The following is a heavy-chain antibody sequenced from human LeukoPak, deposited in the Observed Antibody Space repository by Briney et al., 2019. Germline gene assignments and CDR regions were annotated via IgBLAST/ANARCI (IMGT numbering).Heavy chain of an antibody. CDR1: GGSISSSSYY. CDR3: AGSFRYYFDY. J-gene: IGHJ4*02. D-gene: IGHD3-10*01. Sequence: SETLSLTCTVSGGSISSSSYYWGWIRQPPGKGLEWIGSIYYSGSTYYNPSLKSRVTISVDTSKNQFSLKLSSVTAADTAVYYCAGSFRYYFDYWGQGTLVTVSS. V-gene: IGHV4-39*01. CDR2: IYYSGST.